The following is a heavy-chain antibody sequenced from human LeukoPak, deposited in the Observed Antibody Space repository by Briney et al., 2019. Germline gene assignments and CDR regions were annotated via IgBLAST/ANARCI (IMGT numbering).Heavy chain of an antibody. V-gene: IGHV1-69*13. CDR3: ARSAYCSGGSCSVDWFDP. D-gene: IGHD2-15*01. Sequence: SVKVSCKASGGTFSSYAISWVRQAPGQGLEWMGGIIPIFGTANYAQKFQGRVTITADESTSTAYMELSSLRSDDTAVYYCARSAYCSGGSCSVDWFDPWGQGTLVTVSS. CDR2: IIPIFGTA. CDR1: GGTFSSYA. J-gene: IGHJ5*02.